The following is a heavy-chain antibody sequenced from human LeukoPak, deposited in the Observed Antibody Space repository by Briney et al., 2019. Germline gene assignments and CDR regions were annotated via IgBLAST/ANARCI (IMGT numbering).Heavy chain of an antibody. J-gene: IGHJ3*02. D-gene: IGHD3-22*01. CDR3: TTAPYYDTAWKAFDI. CDR1: GFNFGDAW. V-gene: IGHV3-15*01. CDR2: IRSQADGGTA. Sequence: PGGSLRLSCAASGFNFGDAWMSWVRQAPGKGLEWVGRIRSQADGGTAGYAAPVKGRFTISRDDSENTLYLQMSTLKTEDTAVYYCTTAPYYDTAWKAFDIWGQGTKVTVSS.